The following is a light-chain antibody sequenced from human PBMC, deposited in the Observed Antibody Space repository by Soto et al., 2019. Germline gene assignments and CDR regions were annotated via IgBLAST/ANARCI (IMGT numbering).Light chain of an antibody. CDR1: QSVSNNY. V-gene: IGKV3-20*01. J-gene: IGKJ1*01. CDR3: QQYGSSGT. Sequence: EIGVPQSPATLSLSPGQRATLSWRASQSVSNNYLAWYQHKPGQAPRLLIYGASNRATGLPDRFSGSGSGTYFTLTISRLEPEDFAVDCCQQYGSSGTFGQGTKVDIK. CDR2: GAS.